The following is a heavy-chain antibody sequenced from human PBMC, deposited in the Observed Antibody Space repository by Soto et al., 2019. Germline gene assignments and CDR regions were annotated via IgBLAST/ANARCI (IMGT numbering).Heavy chain of an antibody. D-gene: IGHD3-22*01. V-gene: IGHV1-69*13. CDR1: GGTFSSYA. Sequence: SVKVSCKASGGTFSSYAISWVRQAPGQGLEWMGGIIPIFGTANYAQKFRGRVTITADESTSTAYMELSSLRSEDTAVYYCARVLKGYYDSSGYAFDIWGQGTMVTVSS. CDR2: IIPIFGTA. J-gene: IGHJ3*02. CDR3: ARVLKGYYDSSGYAFDI.